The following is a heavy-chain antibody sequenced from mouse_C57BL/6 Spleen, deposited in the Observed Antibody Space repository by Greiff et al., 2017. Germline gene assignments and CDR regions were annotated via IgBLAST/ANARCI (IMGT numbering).Heavy chain of an antibody. V-gene: IGHV1-69*01. CDR1: GYTFTSYW. CDR3: AKKGKNWYFDV. Sequence: VQLQQPGAELVMPGASVKLSCKASGYTFTSYWMHWVKQRSGQGLEWIGEIDPSDSYTNYNQKFKGKSTLTVDKSSSTAYMQLSSMTSEDTAVYYCAKKGKNWYFDVWGTGTTVTVSS. J-gene: IGHJ1*03. CDR2: IDPSDSYT.